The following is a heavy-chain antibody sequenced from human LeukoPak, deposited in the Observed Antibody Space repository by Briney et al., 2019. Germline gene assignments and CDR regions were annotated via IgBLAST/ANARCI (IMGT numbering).Heavy chain of an antibody. Sequence: SQTLSLTCTVSGGSINSGGYYWSWIRQHPGKGLEWIGYIFYSGSTYYNPSLKSRLTISVDMSKNQFSLKLSSVTAADTAVYYCARAPHYYDTSGYFFDYWGQGTLVTVSS. CDR2: IFYSGST. V-gene: IGHV4-31*03. CDR3: ARAPHYYDTSGYFFDY. D-gene: IGHD3-22*01. J-gene: IGHJ4*02. CDR1: GGSINSGGYY.